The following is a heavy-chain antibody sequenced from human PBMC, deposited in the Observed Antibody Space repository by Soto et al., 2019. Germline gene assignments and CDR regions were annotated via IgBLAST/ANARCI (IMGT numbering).Heavy chain of an antibody. CDR3: VRGRYGDY. CDR2: ISAHNGNT. D-gene: IGHD1-1*01. V-gene: IGHV1-18*01. Sequence: QVHLVQSGAEVKKPGASVKVSCKGSGYTFTSYGISWVRQAPGQGLEWMGWISAHNGNTDYAQRLQGRVTVTRDTSTSTAYMELRSLRSDDTAVYYFVRGRYGDYWSQGALVTVSS. CDR1: GYTFTSYG. J-gene: IGHJ4*02.